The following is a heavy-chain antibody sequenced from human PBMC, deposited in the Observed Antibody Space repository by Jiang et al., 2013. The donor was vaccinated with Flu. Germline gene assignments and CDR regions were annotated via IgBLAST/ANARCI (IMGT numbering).Heavy chain of an antibody. Sequence: PGKGLEWVAVISYDGSNKYYADSVKGRFTISRDNSKNTLYLQMNSLRAEDTAVYYCAKDREGGSLNFDYWGQGTLVTVSS. CDR2: ISYDGSNK. D-gene: IGHD2-15*01. J-gene: IGHJ4*02. V-gene: IGHV3-30*18. CDR3: AKDREGGSLNFDY.